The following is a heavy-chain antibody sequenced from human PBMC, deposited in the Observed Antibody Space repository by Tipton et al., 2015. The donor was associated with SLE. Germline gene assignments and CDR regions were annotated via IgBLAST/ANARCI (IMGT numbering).Heavy chain of an antibody. CDR2: TKQDGSEK. Sequence: SLRLSCAASGFTFSIYWMTWVRQAPGKGLEWVANTKQDGSEKYYVDSVKGRFTISRDNAKNSLYLQMNSLRVEDTAVYYCAGGSGWGFDYWGQGTLVTVSS. D-gene: IGHD6-19*01. CDR1: GFTFSIYW. V-gene: IGHV3-7*01. CDR3: AGGSGWGFDY. J-gene: IGHJ4*02.